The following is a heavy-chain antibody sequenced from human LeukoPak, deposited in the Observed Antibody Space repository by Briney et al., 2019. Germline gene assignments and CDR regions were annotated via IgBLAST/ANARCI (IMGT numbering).Heavy chain of an antibody. J-gene: IGHJ3*02. CDR1: GFTVSSNY. V-gene: IGHV3-66*01. CDR2: IYSGGST. CDR3: ASAIVEVPAADHAFDI. Sequence: GGSLRLSCAASGFTVSSNYMSWVRQAPGKGLEWVSVIYSGGSTYYADSVKGRFTISRDNSKNTLYLQMNSLRAEDTAVYYCASAIVEVPAADHAFDIWGQGTMVIVSS. D-gene: IGHD2-2*01.